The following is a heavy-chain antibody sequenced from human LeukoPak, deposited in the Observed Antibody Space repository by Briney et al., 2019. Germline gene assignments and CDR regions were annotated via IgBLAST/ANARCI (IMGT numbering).Heavy chain of an antibody. V-gene: IGHV3-15*01. Sequence: GGSLRLSCAAPGFTFSDAWMTWVRQAPGKGLEWVGRIKSITDGGTTDYAAPVKGRFTISRDDSKNTLYLQMNSLKTEDTAVYYCTTETYGSGSYYRSHYWGQGTLVTVSS. CDR3: TTETYGSGSYYRSHY. D-gene: IGHD3-10*01. CDR1: GFTFSDAW. J-gene: IGHJ4*02. CDR2: IKSITDGGTT.